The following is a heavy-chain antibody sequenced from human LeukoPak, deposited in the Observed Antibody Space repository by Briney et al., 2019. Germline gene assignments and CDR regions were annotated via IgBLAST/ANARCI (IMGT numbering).Heavy chain of an antibody. CDR3: ARAPWGYSGYYSIDY. CDR2: SYSSGST. CDR1: GGSISNYD. J-gene: IGHJ4*02. Sequence: SETLSLTCTVSGGSISNYDCCWIRQPPGQGLDWIGYSYSSGSTSYNPSLKSRVSISVDPSKTQFSLKLSSATAADTDVYYCARAPWGYSGYYSIDYWGQGTLVTVSS. D-gene: IGHD3-22*01. V-gene: IGHV4-59*08.